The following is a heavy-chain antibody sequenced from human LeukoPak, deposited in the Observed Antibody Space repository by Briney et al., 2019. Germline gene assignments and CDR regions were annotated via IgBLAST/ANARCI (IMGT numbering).Heavy chain of an antibody. J-gene: IGHJ4*02. CDR3: AKDSSVPYGITE. CDR2: ISPSDGNT. Sequence: GGSLRLSCAASGFTFSKYAMSWVRQAPGKGLEWVSAISPSDGNTFYADSVKGRFTISRDKSMNTLSLHMNSLRAEDTALYYCAKDSSVPYGITEWGQGTLVTVSS. V-gene: IGHV3-23*01. CDR1: GFTFSKYA. D-gene: IGHD4-17*01.